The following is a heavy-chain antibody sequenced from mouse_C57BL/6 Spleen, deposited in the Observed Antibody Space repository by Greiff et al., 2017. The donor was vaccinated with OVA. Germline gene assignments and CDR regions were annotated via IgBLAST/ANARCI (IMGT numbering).Heavy chain of an antibody. Sequence: EVQRVESGAELVRPGASVKLSCTASGFNIKDDYMHWVKQRPEQGLEWIGWIDPENGDTEYASKFQGKATITADTSSNTAYLQLSSLTSEDTAVYYCTTGGFFDYWGQGTTLTVSS. CDR3: TTGGFFDY. J-gene: IGHJ2*01. CDR2: IDPENGDT. CDR1: GFNIKDDY. V-gene: IGHV14-4*01.